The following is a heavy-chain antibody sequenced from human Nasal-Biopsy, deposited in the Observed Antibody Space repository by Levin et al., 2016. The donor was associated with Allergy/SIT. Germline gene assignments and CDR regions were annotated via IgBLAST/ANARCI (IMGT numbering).Heavy chain of an antibody. V-gene: IGHV3-7*01. Sequence: GSLRLSCAASKFTFSTYWMRWVRQAPGKGLEWVANINHDGSETYYADSVKGRFTISRDNAKNSLYLQMNSLRVEDTAVYYCARDGPDQYDSSGMDQWGQGTLVTVSS. CDR1: KFTFSTYW. CDR3: ARDGPDQYDSSGMDQ. J-gene: IGHJ4*02. CDR2: INHDGSET. D-gene: IGHD3-22*01.